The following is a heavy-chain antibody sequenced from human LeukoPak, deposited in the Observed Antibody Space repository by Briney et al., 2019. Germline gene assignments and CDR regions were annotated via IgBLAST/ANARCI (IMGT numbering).Heavy chain of an antibody. CDR1: GGSFSGYY. D-gene: IGHD3-22*01. V-gene: IGHV4-34*01. J-gene: IGHJ5*02. CDR2: INHSGST. Sequence: PSETLSLTCAVYGGSFSGYYWSWIRQPPGKGLEWIGEINHSGSTNYNPSLKSRVTISVDTSKNQFSLKLSSVTAADTAVYYCARDYYDSSQFNWFDPWGQGTLVSVSS. CDR3: ARDYYDSSQFNWFDP.